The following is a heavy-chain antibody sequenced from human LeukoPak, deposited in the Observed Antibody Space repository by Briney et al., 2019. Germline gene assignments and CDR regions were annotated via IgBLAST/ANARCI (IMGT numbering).Heavy chain of an antibody. CDR3: ARDSGSYYNFDY. CDR1: GFTFSSYS. CDR2: ISSSGSTI. Sequence: GGSLRLSCAASGFTFSSYSMNWVCQAPGKGLEWVSYISSSGSTIYYADSVKGRFTISRDNAKNTLYLQMNSLRAEDTAVYYCARDSGSYYNFDYWGQGTLVTVS. J-gene: IGHJ4*02. V-gene: IGHV3-48*04. D-gene: IGHD1-26*01.